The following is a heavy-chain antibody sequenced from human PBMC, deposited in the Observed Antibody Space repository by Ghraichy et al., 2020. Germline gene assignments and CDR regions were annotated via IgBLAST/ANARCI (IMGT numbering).Heavy chain of an antibody. CDR1: GGSISSYC. J-gene: IGHJ4*02. Sequence: SETLSLTCTVSGGSISSYCWSWIRQPPGKGLEWIGYIYYSGSTNYNPSLKSRVTISVDTSKNQFSLKLSSVTAADTAVYYCARVSVYSSSPGGFDYWGQGTLVTVSS. V-gene: IGHV4-59*01. CDR3: ARVSVYSSSPGGFDY. D-gene: IGHD6-6*01. CDR2: IYYSGST.